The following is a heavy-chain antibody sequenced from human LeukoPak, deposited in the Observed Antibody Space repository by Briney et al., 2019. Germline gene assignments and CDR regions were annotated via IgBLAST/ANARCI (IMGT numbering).Heavy chain of an antibody. V-gene: IGHV5-10-1*01. D-gene: IGHD1-14*01. CDR3: ARHSRGELPDMDV. CDR2: IDPSDSYT. Sequence: GESLKISCKGSGYSFTSYWISWVRQMPGKGLEWMGRIDPSDSYTKYSPSFQGHVTISGDESISTAYLQWSSLKASDTAMYYCARHSRGELPDMDVWGQGTTVTVPS. CDR1: GYSFTSYW. J-gene: IGHJ6*02.